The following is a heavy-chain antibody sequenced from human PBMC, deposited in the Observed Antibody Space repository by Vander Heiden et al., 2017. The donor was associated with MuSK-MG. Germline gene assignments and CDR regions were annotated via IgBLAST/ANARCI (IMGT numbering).Heavy chain of an antibody. J-gene: IGHJ4*02. CDR1: GGSFSTSY. V-gene: IGHV4-59*08. CDR3: ARHSSQYYFDY. CDR2: ISYSGST. Sequence: QVQLQESGPGLVKPSETLYLTCCVSGGSFSTSYWSWIRQPPGKGLEWIGHISYSGSTNYNPSLKSRGSMSVDTSKNQFSLKLSSVTAADTAVYYCARHSSQYYFDYWGQGTLVTVSS. D-gene: IGHD6-19*01.